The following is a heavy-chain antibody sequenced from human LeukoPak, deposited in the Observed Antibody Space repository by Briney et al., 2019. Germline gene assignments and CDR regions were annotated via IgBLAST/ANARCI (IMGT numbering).Heavy chain of an antibody. V-gene: IGHV4-59*01. J-gene: IGHJ4*02. CDR3: ARDYGDYDFAC. Sequence: SETPSLTCTVSGGSISSYYWSWIRQPPGKGLEWIGYIYYSGSTNYNPSLKSRVTISVDTSKNQFSLKLSSVTAADTAVYYCARDYGDYDFACWGQGTLVTVSS. D-gene: IGHD4-17*01. CDR2: IYYSGST. CDR1: GGSISSYY.